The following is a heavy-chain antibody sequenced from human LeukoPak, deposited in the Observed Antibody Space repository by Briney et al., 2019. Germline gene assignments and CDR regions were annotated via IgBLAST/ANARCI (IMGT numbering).Heavy chain of an antibody. J-gene: IGHJ4*02. CDR1: GFTFDDYA. CDR3: AKDTRRYCSSTSCYTHFDY. V-gene: IGHV3-9*01. Sequence: PGGSLRLSCAASGFTFDDYAMNWVRQAPGKGLEWVSGISWNSGSIGYADSVKGRFTISRDNAKNSLYLQMNSLRAEDTALYYCAKDTRRYCSSTSCYTHFDYWGQGTLVTVSS. D-gene: IGHD2-2*02. CDR2: ISWNSGSI.